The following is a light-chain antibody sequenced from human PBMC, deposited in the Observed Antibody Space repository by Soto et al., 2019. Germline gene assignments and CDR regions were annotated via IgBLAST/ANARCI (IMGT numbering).Light chain of an antibody. CDR3: QQYNNWPWT. Sequence: ERVMTQSPGTLSVYPGERATLSCRASQSVSSNLAWYQQKPGQAPRLLIYGASTRATGIPARFSGSESGTEFTLTISSLQSEDFAVYYCQQYNNWPWTFGQGTKVEIK. CDR2: GAS. V-gene: IGKV3-15*01. J-gene: IGKJ1*01. CDR1: QSVSSN.